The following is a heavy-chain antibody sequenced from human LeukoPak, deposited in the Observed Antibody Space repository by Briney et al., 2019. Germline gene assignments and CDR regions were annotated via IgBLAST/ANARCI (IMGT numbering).Heavy chain of an antibody. J-gene: IGHJ6*02. D-gene: IGHD3/OR15-3a*01. CDR1: GFIFSSYA. CDR2: ISFNGGNT. CDR3: ARDDHGLDYYYYGMDV. V-gene: IGHV3-64D*06. Sequence: GGSLRLSCSASGFIFSSYAMHWARQAPGKGLEYVSGISFNGGNTYFADSVKGRFTISRDNSKNTLWLQMTSLRPDDTAVYYCARDDHGLDYYYYGMDVWGQGTTVTVSS.